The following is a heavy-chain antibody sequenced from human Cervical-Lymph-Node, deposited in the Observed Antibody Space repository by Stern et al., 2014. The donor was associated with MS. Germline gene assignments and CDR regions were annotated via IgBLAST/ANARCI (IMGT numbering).Heavy chain of an antibody. CDR3: ARGDGGYSYGYSDY. J-gene: IGHJ4*02. CDR1: GCTFSDYY. V-gene: IGHV3-11*06. D-gene: IGHD5-18*01. Sequence: VQLLESGGGLVKPGGSLRLSCAASGCTFSDYYMSWIRQAPGKGLEWVSFISSSSSYTNYADSVKGRFTITRDNAKNSLYLQMNSLRAEDTAVYYCARGDGGYSYGYSDYWGQGTLVTVSS. CDR2: ISSSSSYT.